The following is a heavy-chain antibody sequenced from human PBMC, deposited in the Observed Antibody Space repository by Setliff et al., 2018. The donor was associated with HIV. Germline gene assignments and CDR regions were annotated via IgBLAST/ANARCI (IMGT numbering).Heavy chain of an antibody. CDR2: ITPSGAT. Sequence: GSLRLSCSASGFPFRTYTMNWVRQPPGKGLEWIGEITPSGATNYLPSLKSRVTMSLDTSKNQFSLKMTSVTAADTAVYYCARGHEYSSPSGARTVAFDIWGQGTMVTVSS. J-gene: IGHJ3*02. CDR1: GFPFRTYT. V-gene: IGHV4-34*01. D-gene: IGHD6-6*01. CDR3: ARGHEYSSPSGARTVAFDI.